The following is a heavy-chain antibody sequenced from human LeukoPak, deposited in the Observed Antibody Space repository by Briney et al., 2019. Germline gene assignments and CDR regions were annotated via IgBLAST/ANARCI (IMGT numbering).Heavy chain of an antibody. J-gene: IGHJ4*02. CDR3: ARESSLFGYSGYELPGAGFGFV. Sequence: ASVKVSCKASGYTFTSYAMNWVRQAPGQGLEWMGWINTNTGNPTYAQGFTGRFVFSLDTSVSTAYLQISSLKAEDTAVYYCARESSLFGYSGYELPGAGFGFVWGQGTLVTVSS. CDR2: INTNTGNP. D-gene: IGHD5-12*01. CDR1: GYTFTSYA. V-gene: IGHV7-4-1*02.